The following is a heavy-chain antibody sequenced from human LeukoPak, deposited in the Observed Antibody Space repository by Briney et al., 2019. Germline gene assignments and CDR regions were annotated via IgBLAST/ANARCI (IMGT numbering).Heavy chain of an antibody. CDR2: ISAYNGNT. CDR1: GYTFTSYG. Sequence: GASVTVSCKASGYTFTSYGISWVRQAPGQGLEWMGWISAYNGNTNYAQKLQGRVTMTTDTSTSTAYMELRSLRSDDTAVYYCARDLVGYSYGLPNWFDPWGQGTLVTVSS. D-gene: IGHD5-18*01. CDR3: ARDLVGYSYGLPNWFDP. J-gene: IGHJ5*02. V-gene: IGHV1-18*04.